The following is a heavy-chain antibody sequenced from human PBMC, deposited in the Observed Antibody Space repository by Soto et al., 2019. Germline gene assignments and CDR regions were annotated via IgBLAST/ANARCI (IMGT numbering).Heavy chain of an antibody. J-gene: IGHJ5*02. CDR1: GYTFTDYY. CDR2: INPNSGGT. V-gene: IGHV1-2*02. CDR3: ASAELLFALVITRTCHHL. Sequence: SVKVSCKASGYTFTDYYIHWVRQAAVQGLEWIGSINPNSGGTAYAQNFDGGVAMTRDTSISTANMERNRLQSEDTAVYYCASAELLFALVITRTCHHLWLQGTLGTVSP. D-gene: IGHD3-3*01.